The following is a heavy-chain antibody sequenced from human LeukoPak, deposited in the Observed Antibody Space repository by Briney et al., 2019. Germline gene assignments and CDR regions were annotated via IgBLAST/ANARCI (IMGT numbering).Heavy chain of an antibody. CDR2: TYYRSKWYN. V-gene: IGHV6-1*01. Sequence: SQTLSLTCAISGDSVSSNSAAWNWIRQSPSRGLEWLGRTYYRSKWYNDYAASVKSRITNNPDTSKNQFSLQLNSVTPEDTAVYYCARDTYSITGTPWFDPWGQGTLVTVSS. J-gene: IGHJ5*02. CDR3: ARDTYSITGTPWFDP. CDR1: GDSVSSNSAA. D-gene: IGHD1-20*01.